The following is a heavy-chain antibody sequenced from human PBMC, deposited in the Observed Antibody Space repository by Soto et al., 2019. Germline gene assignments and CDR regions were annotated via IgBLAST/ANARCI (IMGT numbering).Heavy chain of an antibody. CDR1: GFTVSRYD. D-gene: IGHD5-12*01. CDR2: IQTGGTT. J-gene: IGHJ4*02. Sequence: HLVESGGGLFQAGGSTRLSCLASGFTVSRYDMAWVRQAPGKGLEWASIIQTGGTTYYTDAAQGRFTISRDNSRYPVYLQMSSLRVEDTGVYSCVRVLYDSGVVDFWGQGSPITVS. CDR3: VRVLYDSGVVDF. V-gene: IGHV3-53*01.